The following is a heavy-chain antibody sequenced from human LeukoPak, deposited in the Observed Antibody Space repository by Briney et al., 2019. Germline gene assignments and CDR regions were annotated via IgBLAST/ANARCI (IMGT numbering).Heavy chain of an antibody. D-gene: IGHD1-26*01. CDR1: RGTFSSYA. CDR2: IIPIFGTA. CDR3: ARGSDSGSYPPFDY. J-gene: IGHJ4*02. V-gene: IGHV1-69*05. Sequence: SVKVSCKASRGTFSSYAISWVRQAPGQGLEWMGGIIPIFGTANYAQKFQGRVTITTDESTSTAYMELSSLRSEDTAVYYCARGSDSGSYPPFDYWGQGTLVTVSS.